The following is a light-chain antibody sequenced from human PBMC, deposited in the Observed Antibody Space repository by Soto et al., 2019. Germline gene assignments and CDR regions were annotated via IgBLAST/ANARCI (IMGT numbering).Light chain of an antibody. CDR3: LINYGGVWV. J-gene: IGLJ3*02. V-gene: IGLV7-43*01. CDR1: AGAVTSGFF. CDR2: STD. Sequence: QAVVTQEPSLTVSPGGTVTLTCASSAGAVTSGFFPNWFQQKPGQAPRPLIYSTDKKQSWTPARFSGSLLGGKAALTVSGVQPEDEADYYCLINYGGVWVFGGGTKLTVL.